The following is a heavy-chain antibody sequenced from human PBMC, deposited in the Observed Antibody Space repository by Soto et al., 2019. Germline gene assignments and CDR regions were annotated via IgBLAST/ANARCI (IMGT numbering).Heavy chain of an antibody. D-gene: IGHD4-17*01. V-gene: IGHV3-30-3*01. CDR3: ATRRHYGGNSDTRDY. CDR1: GFTFSSYA. Sequence: QVQLVESGGGVVQPGRSLRLSCAASGFTFSSYAMHWVRQAPGKGLEWVAVISYDGSNKYYADSVKGRFTISRDNSKNTLYLQMNSLRAEDTAVYYCATRRHYGGNSDTRDYWGQGTLVTVSS. CDR2: ISYDGSNK. J-gene: IGHJ4*02.